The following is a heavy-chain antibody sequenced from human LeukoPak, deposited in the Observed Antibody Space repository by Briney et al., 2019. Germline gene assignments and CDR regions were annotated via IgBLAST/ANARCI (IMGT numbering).Heavy chain of an antibody. CDR2: ISAYNGNT. CDR1: GYTFTSYG. D-gene: IGHD4-17*01. Sequence: ASVKVSCKASGYTFTSYGISWVRQAPGQGLEWMGWISAYNGNTNYAQKLQGRVTMTTDTSTSTAYMELRSLRSDDTAVYYCARITTVTGYYYYGMDVWGQGTTVTVSS. J-gene: IGHJ6*02. CDR3: ARITTVTGYYYYGMDV. V-gene: IGHV1-18*01.